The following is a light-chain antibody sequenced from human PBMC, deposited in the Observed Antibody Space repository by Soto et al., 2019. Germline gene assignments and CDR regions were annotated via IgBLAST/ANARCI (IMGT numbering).Light chain of an antibody. CDR3: QQYGSSGT. CDR2: GET. CDR1: QSVSSN. J-gene: IGKJ5*01. Sequence: EIVMTQSPATLSVSPGERATLSCRASQSVSSNLAWYQQKPGQAPRLLIYGETSRATGIPDRFSGSGSGTDFTLTISRLEPEDFAVYYCQQYGSSGTVGQGTRLEI. V-gene: IGKV3-20*01.